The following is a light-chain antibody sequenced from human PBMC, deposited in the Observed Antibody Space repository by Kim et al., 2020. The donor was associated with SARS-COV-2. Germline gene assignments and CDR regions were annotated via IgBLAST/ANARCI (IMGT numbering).Light chain of an antibody. CDR3: QQRSEWPLT. Sequence: LSPGERATHSCRAGQSVHSYLAWYQQKPGQAPRLLIYDASNRATGIPSRFSGSGSGTGFTLTISSLEPDDFALYYCQQRSEWPLTFGGGTKVDIK. V-gene: IGKV3-11*01. CDR1: QSVHSY. CDR2: DAS. J-gene: IGKJ4*01.